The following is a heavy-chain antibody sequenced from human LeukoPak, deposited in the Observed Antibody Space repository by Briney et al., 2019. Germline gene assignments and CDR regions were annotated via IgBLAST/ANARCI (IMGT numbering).Heavy chain of an antibody. CDR1: GFTFSSYA. Sequence: GGSLRLSCAAPGFTFSSYAMSWVRQAPGKGLEWVSAISGSGGSTYYADSVKGRFTISRDNSKSTLFLQMNSLRAEDTAVYYCAKDPRVGSRVATPCHWGQGTLVTASS. J-gene: IGHJ4*02. CDR2: ISGSGGST. V-gene: IGHV3-23*01. CDR3: AKDPRVGSRVATPCH. D-gene: IGHD5-24*01.